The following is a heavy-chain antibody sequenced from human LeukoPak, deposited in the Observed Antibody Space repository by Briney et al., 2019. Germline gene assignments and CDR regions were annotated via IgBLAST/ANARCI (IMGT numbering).Heavy chain of an antibody. D-gene: IGHD3-3*01. J-gene: IGHJ4*02. Sequence: SETLSLTCTVSGGSISGYYWSWIRQPPGKGLEWIGEINHSGSTNYNPSLKSRVTISVDTSKNQFSLKLSSVTAADTAVYYCARGSRLRRFTISWEANDYWGQGTLVTVSS. CDR1: GGSISGYY. V-gene: IGHV4-34*01. CDR3: ARGSRLRRFTISWEANDY. CDR2: INHSGST.